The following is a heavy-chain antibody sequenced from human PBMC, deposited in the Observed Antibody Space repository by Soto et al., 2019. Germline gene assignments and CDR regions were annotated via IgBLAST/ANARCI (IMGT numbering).Heavy chain of an antibody. CDR3: ARAPHPGAAPGPPGTV. Sequence: QAQLVQSGPEVKKPGASVKVSCTASGYTFTGHYIHWVRQAPGQGREWVGWINPDSGSTNSAQRVHGWVTMTRDTSINTAYLEVKCLRSDDAAVYYCARAPHPGAAPGPPGTVWGQATRVPAPS. CDR1: GYTFTGHY. J-gene: IGHJ4*02. D-gene: IGHD6-25*01. V-gene: IGHV1-2*04. CDR2: INPDSGST.